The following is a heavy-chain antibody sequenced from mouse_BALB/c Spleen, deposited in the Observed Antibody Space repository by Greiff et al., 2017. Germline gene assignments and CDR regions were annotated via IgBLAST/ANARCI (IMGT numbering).Heavy chain of an antibody. V-gene: IGHV5-4*02. CDR3: ARESGAQND. J-gene: IGHJ3*01. Sequence: EVKVEESGGGLVKPGGSLKLSCAASGFTFSDYYMYWVRQTPEKRLEWVATISDGGSYTYYPDSVKGRFTISRDNAKNNLYLQMSSLKSEDTAMYYCARESGAQNDWGQGTLVTVSA. CDR1: GFTFSDYY. CDR2: ISDGGSYT.